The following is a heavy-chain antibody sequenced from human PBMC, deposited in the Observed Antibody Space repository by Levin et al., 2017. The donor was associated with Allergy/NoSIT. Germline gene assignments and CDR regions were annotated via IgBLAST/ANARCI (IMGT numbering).Heavy chain of an antibody. Sequence: PGGSLRLSCVASAFTFSSYAVTWVRQAPGKGLEWVSAITGTGDTTHYADSVKGRFTMSRDNSKNTVYLEMNSLRGDDTAVYYCARARDGYNLLDHWGQGTLVTVSS. CDR1: AFTFSSYA. D-gene: IGHD5-24*01. V-gene: IGHV3-23*01. CDR2: ITGTGDTT. J-gene: IGHJ4*02. CDR3: ARARDGYNLLDH.